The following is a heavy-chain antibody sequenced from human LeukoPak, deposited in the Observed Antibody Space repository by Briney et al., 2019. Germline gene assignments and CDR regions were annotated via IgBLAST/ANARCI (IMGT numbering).Heavy chain of an antibody. CDR1: GGSFSGYY. Sequence: SETLSLTCAVYGGSFSGYYWSWIRQPPGKGLEWIGEINHSGSTNYNPSLKSRVTISVDTSKNQFSLKLSSVTAADTAVYYCARQFSFHYFDYWGQGTLVTVSS. V-gene: IGHV4-34*01. D-gene: IGHD3-16*02. CDR2: INHSGST. J-gene: IGHJ4*02. CDR3: ARQFSFHYFDY.